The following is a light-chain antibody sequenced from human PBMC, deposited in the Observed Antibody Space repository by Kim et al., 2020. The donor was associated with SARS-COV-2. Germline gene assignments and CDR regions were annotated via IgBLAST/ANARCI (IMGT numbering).Light chain of an antibody. J-gene: IGKJ2*01. V-gene: IGKV3-20*01. CDR1: ETVRDTY. CDR2: GAS. Sequence: LSPGETATPSCRANETVRDTYLAWFQQRPGLAPRLLIYGASTRATDIPDRFSGSGSGTDFTLTISRLETEDFAVYYCQQYGSSPQTFGQGTKLEI. CDR3: QQYGSSPQT.